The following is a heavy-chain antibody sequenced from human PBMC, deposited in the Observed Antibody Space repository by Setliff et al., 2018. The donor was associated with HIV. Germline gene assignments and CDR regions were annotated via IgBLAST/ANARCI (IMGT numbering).Heavy chain of an antibody. D-gene: IGHD6-13*01. CDR3: ARGFGTSWSLGP. CDR1: GFTFAGYG. J-gene: IGHJ5*02. Sequence: GSLRLSCAASGFTFAGYGMAWVRQAPGKGLDWVALIYRQGTTYYADSVKGRFTISRDNSKNTLHLQMNNLRVEDTAVYYCARGFGTSWSLGPWGQGTLVTVSS. V-gene: IGHV3-23*01. CDR2: LIYRQGTT.